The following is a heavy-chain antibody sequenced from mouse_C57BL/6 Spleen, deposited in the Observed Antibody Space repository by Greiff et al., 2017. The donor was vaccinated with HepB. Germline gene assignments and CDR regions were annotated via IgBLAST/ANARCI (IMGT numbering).Heavy chain of an antibody. J-gene: IGHJ1*03. CDR1: GYTFTSYG. V-gene: IGHV1-81*01. CDR2: IYPRSGNT. CDR3: AREENSYDRWYFDV. D-gene: IGHD2-12*01. Sequence: QVQLQQSGAELARPGASVKLSCKASGYTFTSYGISWVKQRTGQGLEWIGEIYPRSGNTYYNEKFKGKATLTADKSSSTAYMELRSLTSEDSAVYFCAREENSYDRWYFDVWGTGTTVTVSS.